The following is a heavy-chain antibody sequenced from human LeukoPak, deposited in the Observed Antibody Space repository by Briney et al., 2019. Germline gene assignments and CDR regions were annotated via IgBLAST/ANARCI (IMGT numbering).Heavy chain of an antibody. CDR1: GFTFSSYW. V-gene: IGHV3-74*01. CDR2: INSDGNST. Sequence: GGSLRLSCAASGFTFSSYWMHWVRQAPGKGLVWVSRINSDGNSTSYADSVKGRFTISRDNAKNTLYLQMNSLRAEDTAVYYCAREYASSGYSYDYWGQGTLVTVSS. D-gene: IGHD5-18*01. J-gene: IGHJ4*02. CDR3: AREYASSGYSYDY.